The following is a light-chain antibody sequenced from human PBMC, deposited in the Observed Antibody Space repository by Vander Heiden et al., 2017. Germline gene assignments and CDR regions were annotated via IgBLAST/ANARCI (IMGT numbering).Light chain of an antibody. CDR3: GTWDSSRSDGGIL. Sequence: SVLTHPPSVSAAPGQTVTISCSGSTSDIGNNYVSWYQQLPGTAPRLLIYDTNKRPSGIPGRFSGSKSGTSATLGITGLQTEDEADYYCGTWDSSRSDGGILFGGGTKVTVL. CDR2: DTN. V-gene: IGLV1-51*01. J-gene: IGLJ2*01. CDR1: TSDIGNNY.